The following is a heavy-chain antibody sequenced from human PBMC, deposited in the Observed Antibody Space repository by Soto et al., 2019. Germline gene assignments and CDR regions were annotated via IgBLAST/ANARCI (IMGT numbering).Heavy chain of an antibody. J-gene: IGHJ5*02. V-gene: IGHV1-69*15. Sequence: QVQLVQSGAEVKKPGSSVKVSCKASGGTFSNYAITWVRQAPGQGLEWLGRIIPIFGSANYAQKFQGRVTITAXXXTXXGYMGLSSLRSEDTAVYYCANDGGKDGYSGNWFDPWGQGTLVTVSS. CDR1: GGTFSNYA. CDR3: ANDGGKDGYSGNWFDP. CDR2: IIPIFGSA. D-gene: IGHD2-15*01.